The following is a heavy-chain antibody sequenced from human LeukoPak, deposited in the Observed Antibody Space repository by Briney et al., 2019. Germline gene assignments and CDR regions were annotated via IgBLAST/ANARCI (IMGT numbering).Heavy chain of an antibody. J-gene: IGHJ1*01. Sequence: GGSLRLSCAASGFTFDDYAMHWVRQAPGKGLEWVSGISWNSGSIGYADSVKGRFTISRDNAKNSLYLQMNGLRAEDTAVYYCAIQKADLITMVRGIIAFWGQGTLVTVPS. CDR1: GFTFDDYA. D-gene: IGHD3-10*01. CDR2: ISWNSGSI. V-gene: IGHV3-9*01. CDR3: AIQKADLITMVRGIIAF.